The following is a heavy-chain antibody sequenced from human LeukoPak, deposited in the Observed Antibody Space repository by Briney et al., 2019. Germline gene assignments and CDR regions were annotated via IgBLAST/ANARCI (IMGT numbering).Heavy chain of an antibody. CDR2: INKDESEK. CDR3: ARDSSPGYYDYVWGTYPRY. CDR1: GFTFSNYW. D-gene: IGHD3-16*02. V-gene: IGHV3-7*05. Sequence: PGESLRLSCAASGFTFSNYWMSWVRQAPGKGLEWVANINKDESEKYYVDSVKGRFIISRDNAQSSLYLQMNNLRAEDTAVYYCARDSSPGYYDYVWGTYPRYWGQGTLVTVSS. J-gene: IGHJ4*02.